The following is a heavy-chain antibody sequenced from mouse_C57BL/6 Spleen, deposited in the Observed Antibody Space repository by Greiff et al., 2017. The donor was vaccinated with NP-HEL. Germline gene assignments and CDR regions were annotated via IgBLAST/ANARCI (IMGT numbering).Heavy chain of an antibody. V-gene: IGHV1-55*01. J-gene: IGHJ2*01. CDR3: ARPYYYGSSLDY. CDR2: IYPGSGST. Sequence: VQLQQSGAELVKPGASVKMSCKASGYTFTSYWITWVKQRPGQGLEWIGDIYPGSGSTNYNEKFKSKATLTVDTSSSTAYMQLSSLTSEDSAVYYCARPYYYGSSLDYWGQGTTLTVSS. CDR1: GYTFTSYW. D-gene: IGHD1-1*01.